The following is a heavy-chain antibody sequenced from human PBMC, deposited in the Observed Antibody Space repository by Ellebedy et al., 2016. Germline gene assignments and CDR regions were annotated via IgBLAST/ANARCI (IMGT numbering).Heavy chain of an antibody. J-gene: IGHJ4*02. CDR1: GFTFRSTA. Sequence: GESLKISCAASGFTFRSTAIHWVRQAPGKGLEWVTIISFDGRHIRYVDSVKGRFTIARDNSKSTVYLQMNGLRREDTGVYYCARGGHCSDGKCYLIDFWGQGTLVTVS. CDR2: ISFDGRHI. V-gene: IGHV3-30*03. CDR3: ARGGHCSDGKCYLIDF. D-gene: IGHD2-15*01.